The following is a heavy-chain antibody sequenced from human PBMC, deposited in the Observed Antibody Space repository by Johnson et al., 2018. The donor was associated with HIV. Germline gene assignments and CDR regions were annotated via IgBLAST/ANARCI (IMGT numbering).Heavy chain of an antibody. Sequence: QVQLVESGGGVVQPGRSLRLSCAASGFTFSSYAMHWVRQAPGKGLGGVAVISYDGSNKYYANSVKARFTIPRDNSKNTQYLQMNSLKTENTAVYYCTTAFTVTGAFDIWGQGTMVTVSS. CDR2: ISYDGSNK. D-gene: IGHD4-17*01. J-gene: IGHJ3*02. CDR3: TTAFTVTGAFDI. CDR1: GFTFSSYA. V-gene: IGHV3-30*04.